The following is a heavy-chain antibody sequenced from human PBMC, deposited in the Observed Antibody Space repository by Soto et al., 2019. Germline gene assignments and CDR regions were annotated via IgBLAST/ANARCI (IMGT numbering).Heavy chain of an antibody. CDR3: ARDPSSYCISTSCYLSDYYYGMDV. D-gene: IGHD2-2*01. J-gene: IGHJ6*02. V-gene: IGHV1-69*12. Sequence: QVQLVQSGAEVKKPGSSVKVSCKASGGTFSSYAISWVRQAPGQGLEWVGGIIPIFGTANYAQKFQGRVTITADESTSTAYMELSSLRSEDTAVYYCARDPSSYCISTSCYLSDYYYGMDVWGQGTTVTVSS. CDR1: GGTFSSYA. CDR2: IIPIFGTA.